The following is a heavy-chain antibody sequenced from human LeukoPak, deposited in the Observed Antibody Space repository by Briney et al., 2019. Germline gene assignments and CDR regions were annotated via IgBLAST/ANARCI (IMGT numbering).Heavy chain of an antibody. J-gene: IGHJ4*02. CDR1: GFTFSSYG. Sequence: GGSLRLSCAASGFTFSSYGMHWVRQAPGKGLEWVAVISYDGSNKYYADSVKGRFTISRDNSKNTLYLQMNSLRAEDTAVYYCAKFLNPGYYYDSSGYSAPPFYFDYWGQGTLVTVSS. D-gene: IGHD3-22*01. V-gene: IGHV3-30*18. CDR2: ISYDGSNK. CDR3: AKFLNPGYYYDSSGYSAPPFYFDY.